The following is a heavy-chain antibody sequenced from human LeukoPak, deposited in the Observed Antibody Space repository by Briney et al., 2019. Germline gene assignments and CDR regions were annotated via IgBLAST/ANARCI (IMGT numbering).Heavy chain of an antibody. CDR2: INNDGSST. CDR1: GFTFDDYA. CDR3: GTHPGNVSLD. J-gene: IGHJ4*02. Sequence: GRSLRLSCAASGFTFDDYAMHWVRQAPGKGLEWVSRINNDGSSTNYADSVKGRFTMSRDNAKNTLYLQMNSLRAEDTAVYYCGTHPGNVSLDWGQGTLVTVSS. V-gene: IGHV3-74*01.